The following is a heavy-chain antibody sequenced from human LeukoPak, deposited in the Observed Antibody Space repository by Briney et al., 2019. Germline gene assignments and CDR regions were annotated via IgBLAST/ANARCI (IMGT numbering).Heavy chain of an antibody. D-gene: IGHD1-26*01. CDR3: AIGPDDQLQWEPGDY. V-gene: IGHV4-61*02. Sequence: SETLSLXCTVSGGSISSGSYYWSWIRQPAVKGLEWIGRIYTSGSTNYNPSLKSRVTISVDTSKNQFSLKLSSVAAADTAVYYCAIGPDDQLQWEPGDYWGQGTLVTVSS. J-gene: IGHJ4*02. CDR1: GGSISSGSYY. CDR2: IYTSGST.